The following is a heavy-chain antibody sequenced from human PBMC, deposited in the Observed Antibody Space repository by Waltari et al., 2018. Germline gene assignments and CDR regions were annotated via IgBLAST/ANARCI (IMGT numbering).Heavy chain of an antibody. Sequence: QVQLQQWGAGLLKPSEPLSLTCGVHGGSFSGNYWSWIRQSPGKGLEWIGEINHSGNTKYNPSLKSRVTMSVDTFKNYFSLNLTSVTAADTAVYYCANRDLNKSYYYMDVWGKGTTVIVSS. J-gene: IGHJ6*03. CDR2: INHSGNT. CDR1: GGSFSGNY. V-gene: IGHV4-34*01. CDR3: ANRDLNKSYYYMDV.